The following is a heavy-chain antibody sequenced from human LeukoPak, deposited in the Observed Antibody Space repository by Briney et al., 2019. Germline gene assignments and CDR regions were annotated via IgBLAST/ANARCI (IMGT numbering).Heavy chain of an antibody. CDR1: GTSISSYY. CDR2: IDNTGST. V-gene: IGHV4-59*08. CDR3: VRHGSGKSPDY. D-gene: IGHD4-23*01. J-gene: IGHJ4*02. Sequence: SETLSLTCTVSGTSISSYYWNWIRQPPGKGLEWIGYIDNTGSTNYNPSLKSRVTISVDTSKNHFSLKLTSVTAADTAVYYCVRHGSGKSPDYWGQGTLVTVSS.